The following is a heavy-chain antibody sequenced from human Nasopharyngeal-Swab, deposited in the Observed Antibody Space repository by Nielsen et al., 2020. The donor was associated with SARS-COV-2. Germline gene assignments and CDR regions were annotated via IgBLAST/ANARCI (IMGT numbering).Heavy chain of an antibody. Sequence: SVKVSCKASGGTFCSYAISWVRQAPGQGLEWMGRIIPILGIANYAQKFQGRVTITADKSTSTAYMELSSLRSEDTAVYYCASTYDSSGYLQPYYYYGMDVWGQGTTVTVSS. J-gene: IGHJ6*02. V-gene: IGHV1-69*04. D-gene: IGHD3-22*01. CDR2: IIPILGIA. CDR1: GGTFCSYA. CDR3: ASTYDSSGYLQPYYYYGMDV.